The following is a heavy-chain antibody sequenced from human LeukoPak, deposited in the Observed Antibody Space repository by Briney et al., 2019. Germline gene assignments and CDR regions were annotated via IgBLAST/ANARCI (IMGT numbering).Heavy chain of an antibody. CDR2: INPNSGGT. Sequence: ASVKVSCKASGYTFTGYYMHWVRQAPGQGLEWMGWINPNSGGTNYAQKFQGRVTMARDTSTSTVYMELSSLRSEDTAVYYCARDLEDGHPDGAAAIKGDPSPKSDYWGQGTLVTVSS. D-gene: IGHD2-2*01. CDR3: ARDLEDGHPDGAAAIKGDPSPKSDY. CDR1: GYTFTGYY. J-gene: IGHJ4*02. V-gene: IGHV1-2*02.